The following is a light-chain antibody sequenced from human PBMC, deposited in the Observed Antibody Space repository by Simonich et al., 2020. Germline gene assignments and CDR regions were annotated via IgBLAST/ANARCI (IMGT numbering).Light chain of an antibody. CDR2: CAS. V-gene: IGKV4-1*01. CDR1: QSVLYSSNNKNY. Sequence: DIVMTQSPDSLAVSLGERATINCKSSQSVLYSSNNKNYLAWYQQKPGQPPKLLIYCASPRESGVPDRFSGSGSGTDFTLTISSLQAEDVAVYYCQQYYSTPYTFGQGTKLEIK. CDR3: QQYYSTPYT. J-gene: IGKJ2*01.